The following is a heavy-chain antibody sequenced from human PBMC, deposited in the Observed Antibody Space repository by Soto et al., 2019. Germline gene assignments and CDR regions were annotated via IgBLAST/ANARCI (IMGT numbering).Heavy chain of an antibody. V-gene: IGHV4-30-4*01. J-gene: IGHJ4*02. CDR1: GGSISSGDYY. CDR3: AGAVRGSYYDY. D-gene: IGHD1-26*01. CDR2: TYYSGST. Sequence: SETLSLTCTVSGGSISSGDYYWSWIRQPPGKGLEWIGYTYYSGSTYYNPSLKSRVTISVDTSKNQFSLKLSSVTAADTAVYYCAGAVRGSYYDYWGQGTLVTVSS.